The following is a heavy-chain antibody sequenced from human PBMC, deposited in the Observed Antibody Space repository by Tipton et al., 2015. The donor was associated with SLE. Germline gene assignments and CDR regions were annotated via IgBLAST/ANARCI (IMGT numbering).Heavy chain of an antibody. CDR1: GFTFRSYW. CDR2: IKQDGSEK. CDR3: AKDRAAPGWFDY. D-gene: IGHD2-15*01. J-gene: IGHJ4*02. Sequence: SLRLSCAASGFTFRSYWMSWVRQAPGKGLEWVANIKQDGSEKCYVDPVKGRFTISRDNAKNSLYLQMNSLRAEDTAVYYCAKDRAAPGWFDYWGQGTLVTVSS. V-gene: IGHV3-7*03.